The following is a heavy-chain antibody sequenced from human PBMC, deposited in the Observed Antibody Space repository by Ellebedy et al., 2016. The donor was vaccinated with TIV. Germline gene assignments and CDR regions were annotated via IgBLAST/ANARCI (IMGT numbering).Heavy chain of an antibody. D-gene: IGHD1-7*01. Sequence: MPSETLSLTCTVSGGSISSSSFYWGWIRQPPGKGLEWIGNIYYSGTTYYSPSLKSRVTISLDTSKNQFSLKLTSVTAADTAIYFCARDRRELELRGLDPWGQGTLVSVSS. CDR3: ARDRRELELRGLDP. V-gene: IGHV4-39*07. CDR2: IYYSGTT. J-gene: IGHJ5*02. CDR1: GGSISSSSFY.